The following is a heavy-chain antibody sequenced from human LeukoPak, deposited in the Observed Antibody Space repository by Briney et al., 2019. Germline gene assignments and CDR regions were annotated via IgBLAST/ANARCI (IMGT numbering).Heavy chain of an antibody. V-gene: IGHV4-59*08. J-gene: IGHJ2*01. CDR2: IYYSGST. CDR3: ARQGYSYDYDNWYFDL. D-gene: IGHD5-18*01. CDR1: GGSISSYY. Sequence: PSETLSLTCTVSGGSISSYYWSWIRQPPGKGLERIGYIYYSGSTNYNPSLKSRVTLSVDTSKNQFSLKLSSVTAAATAVYYCARQGYSYDYDNWYFDLWGRGTLVTVSS.